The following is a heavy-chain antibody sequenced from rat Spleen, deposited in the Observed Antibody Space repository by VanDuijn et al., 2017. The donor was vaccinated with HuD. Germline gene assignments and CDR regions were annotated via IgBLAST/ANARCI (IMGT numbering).Heavy chain of an antibody. D-gene: IGHD1-10*01. J-gene: IGHJ3*01. CDR1: GFTFNNYW. V-gene: IGHV5-31*01. CDR3: ARQDNYVGFAC. CDR2: ITHSTSTT. Sequence: EVQLVETGGGLVQPGRSLKLSCVASGFTFNNYWMTWIRQAPGKGLEWVATITHSTSTTYYPDSVQGRFTISRDDAKSALYLQMDSLRSEDTATYYCARQDNYVGFACWGQGTLVTVSS.